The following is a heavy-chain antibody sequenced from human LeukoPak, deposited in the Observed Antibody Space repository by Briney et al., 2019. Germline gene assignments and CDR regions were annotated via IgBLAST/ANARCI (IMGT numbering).Heavy chain of an antibody. CDR2: IFYSGST. Sequence: GSLRLSCAASGFTFSSYEMNWVRQPPGKGLEWIGNIFYSGSTYYSPSLKSRVTISLDTSRNQFSLKLNSVTAADTAVYYCAKSNGYGLVDIWGQGTMVTVSS. CDR3: AKSNGYGLVDI. J-gene: IGHJ3*02. CDR1: GFTFSSYE. D-gene: IGHD3-10*01. V-gene: IGHV4-59*12.